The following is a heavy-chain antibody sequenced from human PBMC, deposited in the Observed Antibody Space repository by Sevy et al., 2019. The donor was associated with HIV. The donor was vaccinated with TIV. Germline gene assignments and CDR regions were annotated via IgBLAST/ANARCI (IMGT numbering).Heavy chain of an antibody. CDR2: IKSKTDGGTT. CDR1: GFTFSNAW. Sequence: GGSLRLSCAASGFTFSNAWMSWVRQAPGKGLEWVGRIKSKTDGGTTDYAAPVKGRFTISTDESKNTLYLQMNSLKTEDTAVYYCTTDTGISDYDFWSGRDDTFDNWGQGTMATVSS. V-gene: IGHV3-15*01. D-gene: IGHD3-3*01. CDR3: TTDTGISDYDFWSGRDDTFDN. J-gene: IGHJ3*02.